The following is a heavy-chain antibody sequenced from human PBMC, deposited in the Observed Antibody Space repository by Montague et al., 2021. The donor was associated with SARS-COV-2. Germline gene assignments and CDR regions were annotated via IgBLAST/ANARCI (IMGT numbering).Heavy chain of an antibody. CDR1: GGSISSYY. J-gene: IGHJ2*01. CDR3: ARGLDYYDFWSGYYPAYWYFDL. V-gene: IGHV4-4*07. Sequence: SETLSLTCTVSGGSISSYYWSWIRQPAGKGLEWIGRIYTNGSTNYNPSLKSRVTMSVDTSKNQLSLKLSSVTAADTAVYYCARGLDYYDFWSGYYPAYWYFDLWGRGTLVTVSS. D-gene: IGHD3-3*01. CDR2: IYTNGST.